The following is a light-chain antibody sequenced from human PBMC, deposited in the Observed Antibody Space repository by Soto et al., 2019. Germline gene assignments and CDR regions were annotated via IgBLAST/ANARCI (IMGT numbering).Light chain of an antibody. V-gene: IGKV3-20*01. Sequence: EIVLTQSPGTLSLSPGERATLSCRASQSVSSSYLAWDQQKPGQATRLLIYGASTRAPGIPKSFSASGSGKDFTLTISRLDPEDIAEYYCNQYGSSPFTCRLGTKGISN. CDR1: QSVSSSY. CDR3: NQYGSSPFT. J-gene: IGKJ3*01. CDR2: GAS.